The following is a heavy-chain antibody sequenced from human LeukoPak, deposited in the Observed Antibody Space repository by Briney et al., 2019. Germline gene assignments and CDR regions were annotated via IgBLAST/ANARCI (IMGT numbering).Heavy chain of an antibody. CDR2: IYHSGST. D-gene: IGHD3-22*01. Sequence: KPSETLSLTCTVSGYSISSGYYWGWIRQPPGKGLEWIGSIYHSGSTYYNPSLKSRVTISVDTSKNQFSLRLSSVTAADTAVYYCARAIYAYDSSGYYYVTVYYYYMDVRGKGTTVTVSS. CDR3: ARAIYAYDSSGYYYVTVYYYYMDV. J-gene: IGHJ6*03. V-gene: IGHV4-38-2*02. CDR1: GYSISSGYY.